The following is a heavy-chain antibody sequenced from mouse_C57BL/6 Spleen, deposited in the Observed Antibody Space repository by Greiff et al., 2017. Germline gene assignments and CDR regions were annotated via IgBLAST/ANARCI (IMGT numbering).Heavy chain of an antibody. J-gene: IGHJ3*01. CDR3: TLYGSRSWFAY. D-gene: IGHD1-1*01. CDR1: GFNIKDYY. V-gene: IGHV14-1*01. CDR2: IDPEDGDT. Sequence: EVQLQQSGAELVRPGASVTLSCTASGFNIKDYYMHWVKQRPEQGLEWIGRIDPEDGDTEYAPKFQGKATMTADTSSNTAYLQLSSLTSEDTAVYYCTLYGSRSWFAYWGQGTLVTVSA.